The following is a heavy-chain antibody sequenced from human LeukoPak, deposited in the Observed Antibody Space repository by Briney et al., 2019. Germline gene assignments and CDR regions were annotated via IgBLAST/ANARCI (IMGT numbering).Heavy chain of an antibody. Sequence: GRSLRLSCAASGFTFDDYAMHWVRQAPGKGLEWVSGISWNSGSIGYADSVKGRFTISRDNAKNSLYLQMNSLRAEDTALYYCAKSGYSSGWNIDYWGQGTLVTVSS. D-gene: IGHD6-19*01. CDR1: GFTFDDYA. CDR3: AKSGYSSGWNIDY. V-gene: IGHV3-9*01. J-gene: IGHJ4*02. CDR2: ISWNSGSI.